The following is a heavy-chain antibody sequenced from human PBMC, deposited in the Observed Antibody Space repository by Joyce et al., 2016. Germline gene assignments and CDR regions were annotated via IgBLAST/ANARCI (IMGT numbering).Heavy chain of an antibody. J-gene: IGHJ6*02. CDR1: EYTFSRYW. Sequence: EVQLVQSGPEMKKPGESLKISCKGFEYTFSRYWIAWVRQIPGKGLEGMGIMKPGDSDTRYSPSFQGQVTFSADKSINTAYLQWRSLRASDTAIYYCARDIDYRSGMDVWGQGTPVSVSS. CDR2: MKPGDSDT. CDR3: ARDIDYRSGMDV. D-gene: IGHD4-11*01. V-gene: IGHV5-51*01.